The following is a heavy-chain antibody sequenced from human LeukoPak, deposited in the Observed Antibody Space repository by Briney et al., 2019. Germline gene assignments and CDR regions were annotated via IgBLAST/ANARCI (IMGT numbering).Heavy chain of an antibody. J-gene: IGHJ5*02. CDR1: GFTFSSYS. Sequence: GGSLRLSCAASGFTFSSYSMNWVRQAPGKGLEWVSSISRSSDFIYYTDSVKGRFTISRDNAKNSLYLQMNSLRAEDTAVYYCAVPYYYDSSGYSRPFDPWGQGTLVTVSS. CDR3: AVPYYYDSSGYSRPFDP. D-gene: IGHD3-22*01. V-gene: IGHV3-21*01. CDR2: ISRSSDFI.